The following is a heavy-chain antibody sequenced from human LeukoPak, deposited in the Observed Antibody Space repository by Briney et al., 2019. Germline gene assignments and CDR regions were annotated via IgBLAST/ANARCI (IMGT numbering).Heavy chain of an antibody. J-gene: IGHJ4*02. V-gene: IGHV4-39*01. Sequence: SETLSLTCTVSGGSISSSSYYWGWIRQPPGKGLEWIGSIYYSGSTYYNPSLKSRVTISVDTSKNQFSLKLSSVTAADTAVYYCARLHGGKGQYYFDYWGQGTLVTVSS. CDR2: IYYSGST. CDR3: ARLHGGKGQYYFDY. D-gene: IGHD4-23*01. CDR1: GGSISSSSYY.